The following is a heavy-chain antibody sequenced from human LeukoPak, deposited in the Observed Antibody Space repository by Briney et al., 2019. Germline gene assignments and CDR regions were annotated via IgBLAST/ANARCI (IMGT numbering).Heavy chain of an antibody. CDR3: ARDPGNWEDYYYYYGMDV. V-gene: IGHV6-1*01. Sequence: SQTLSLTCAISGDGVSSNSAAWNWIRQSPSRGLEWLGRTYYRSKWYNDYAVSVKSRITINPDTSKNQFSLQLNSVTPEDTAVYYCARDPGNWEDYYYYYGMDVWGQGTTVTVSS. J-gene: IGHJ6*02. CDR1: GDGVSSNSAA. D-gene: IGHD7-27*01. CDR2: TYYRSKWYN.